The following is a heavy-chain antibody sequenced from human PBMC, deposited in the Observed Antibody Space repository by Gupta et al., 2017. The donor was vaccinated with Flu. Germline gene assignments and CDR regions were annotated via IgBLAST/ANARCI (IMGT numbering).Heavy chain of an antibody. D-gene: IGHD2-2*01. V-gene: IGHV3-7*01. CDR2: IKEDGSEK. J-gene: IGHJ4*02. Sequence: MSWGRQAPGKGLEWVAKIKEDGSEKNYVVSVKGRFTISRDNAKNSLYLQMNSLTVEDTAVYYCARRGVPNDYWGQGTLVTVSS. CDR3: ARRGVPNDY.